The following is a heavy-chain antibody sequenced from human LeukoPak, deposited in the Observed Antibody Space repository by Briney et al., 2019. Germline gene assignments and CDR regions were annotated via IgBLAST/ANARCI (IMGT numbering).Heavy chain of an antibody. D-gene: IGHD3-22*01. CDR1: GYIFTSYW. J-gene: IGHJ4*02. CDR2: IYPGDSDT. V-gene: IGHV5-51*01. CDR3: ARHAIEEYYYDSSGYIDY. Sequence: GESLKISCKGSGYIFTSYWIGWVRQLPGKGLEWMGIIYPGDSDTRYSPSFQGQVTISADKSISTAYLQWSSMKASDTAMYYCARHAIEEYYYDSSGYIDYWGQGTLVTVSS.